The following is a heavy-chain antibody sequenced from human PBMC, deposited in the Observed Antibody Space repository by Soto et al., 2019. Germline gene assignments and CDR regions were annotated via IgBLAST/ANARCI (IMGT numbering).Heavy chain of an antibody. J-gene: IGHJ3*02. V-gene: IGHV5-51*01. CDR2: IYPGDSDT. CDR3: ARQGHTVGATGGAFDI. D-gene: IGHD1-26*01. CDR1: GYTFTSYW. Sequence: KVSCKASGYTFTSYWIRWVRQMPGKGLEWMGIIYPGDSDTRYSPSFQGQVTISADKSISTAYLQWSSLKASDTAMYYCARQGHTVGATGGAFDIWGQGTMVTVSS.